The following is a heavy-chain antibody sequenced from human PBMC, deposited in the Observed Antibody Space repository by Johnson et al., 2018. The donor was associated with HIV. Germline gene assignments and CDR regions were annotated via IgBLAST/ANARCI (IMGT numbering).Heavy chain of an antibody. V-gene: IGHV3-74*01. CDR2: IHNDGRRT. CDR3: ARGDRGGFDL. D-gene: IGHD1-14*01. J-gene: IGHJ3*01. CDR1: EFTFSYYW. Sequence: VQLVESGGGLIQPGGSLTLSCEGSEFTFSYYWMHWVRQAPGKAPVWVSHIHNDGRRTTYADSVKGRFTISRDNAKNRVYLQMDNLRVEDTAVYYGARGDRGGFDLWGQGTMVTVSS.